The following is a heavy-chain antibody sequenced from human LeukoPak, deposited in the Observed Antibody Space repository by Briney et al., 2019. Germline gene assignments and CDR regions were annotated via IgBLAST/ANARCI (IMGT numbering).Heavy chain of an antibody. Sequence: GGSLRLSCAASGFTVSNSYMSWVRQAPGKGLEWVSVSYSGGTIAYADSVKGRFTISRDNSKNTVYLQMNSLRAEDTAVYHCARDRLRWYFDYWGQGTLVTVSS. CDR1: GFTVSNSY. J-gene: IGHJ4*02. CDR2: SYSGGTI. CDR3: ARDRLRWYFDY. V-gene: IGHV3-66*01. D-gene: IGHD4-23*01.